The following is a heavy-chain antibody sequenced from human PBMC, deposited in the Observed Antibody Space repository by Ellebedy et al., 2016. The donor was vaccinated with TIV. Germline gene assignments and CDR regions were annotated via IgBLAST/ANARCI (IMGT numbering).Heavy chain of an antibody. CDR1: ADSISGSGYY. CDR2: IYYSGNT. CDR3: ARVSYYYGTSYYFDN. V-gene: IGHV4-31*11. J-gene: IGHJ4*02. D-gene: IGHD3-10*01. Sequence: MPSETLSLTCAVSADSISGSGYYWSWLRQLPGKGLEWIGFIYYSGNTYYNPSLESRLTVSVDTSKNQFSLKLKSVTAADTAVYFCARVSYYYGTSYYFDNWGQGTLVTVSS.